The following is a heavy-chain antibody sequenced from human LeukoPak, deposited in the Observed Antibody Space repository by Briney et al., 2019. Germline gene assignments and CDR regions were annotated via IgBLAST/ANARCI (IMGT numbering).Heavy chain of an antibody. Sequence: PGGSLRLSCAASGXTVSSSYMTWVRQAPGKGLEWVSVIYSGGNTYYTDSVQGRFTISRDNSKNTLYLQMNSLRAEDTAVYHCASSREATSNWFVYWGQGTLVTVSS. D-gene: IGHD2-2*01. J-gene: IGHJ5*01. V-gene: IGHV3-66*01. CDR1: GXTVSSSY. CDR3: ASSREATSNWFVY. CDR2: IYSGGNT.